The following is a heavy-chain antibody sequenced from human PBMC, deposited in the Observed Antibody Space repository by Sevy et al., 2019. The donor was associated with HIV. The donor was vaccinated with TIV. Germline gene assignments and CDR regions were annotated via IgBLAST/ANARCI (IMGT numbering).Heavy chain of an antibody. V-gene: IGHV3-30-3*01. D-gene: IGHD3-16*01. J-gene: IGHJ4*02. CDR2: ISYDGSNK. CDR3: ARDLGGSGLDY. Sequence: GGSLRLSCAASGFTFSSYAMHWVCQAPGKGLEWVAVISYDGSNKYYADSVKGRFTISRDNSKNTLYLQMNSLRAEDTAVYYCARDLGGSGLDYWGQGTLVTVSS. CDR1: GFTFSSYA.